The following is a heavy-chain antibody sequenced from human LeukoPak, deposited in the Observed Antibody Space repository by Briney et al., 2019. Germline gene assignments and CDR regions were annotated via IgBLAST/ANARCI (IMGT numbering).Heavy chain of an antibody. CDR1: GFTFNNYW. D-gene: IGHD4-11*01. V-gene: IGHV3-7*04. CDR2: IKEDGSEG. J-gene: IGHJ4*02. CDR3: ARGQQLFFF. Sequence: PGGSLRLSCAASGFTFNNYWMTWVRQAPGKGLEWVANIKEDGSEGYYVDSVKGRFTISRDNAKNSLYLQMNSLGAEDTAVYYCARGQQLFFFWGQGTLVTVSS.